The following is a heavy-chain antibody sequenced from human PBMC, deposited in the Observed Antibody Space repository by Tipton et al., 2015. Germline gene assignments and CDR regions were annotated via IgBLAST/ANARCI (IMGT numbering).Heavy chain of an antibody. V-gene: IGHV4-59*01. J-gene: IGHJ4*02. CDR3: AREVRVGNTGYYSDY. D-gene: IGHD3-22*01. CDR1: GGSFNDYY. Sequence: LRLSCAVYGGSFNDYYWNWIRQPPGKGLEWIGYIYYSGSTSYNPSLKSRVTISVDTSKNQFSLRLSSVTAADTAVYYCAREVRVGNTGYYSDYWGQGTLVTVSS. CDR2: IYYSGST.